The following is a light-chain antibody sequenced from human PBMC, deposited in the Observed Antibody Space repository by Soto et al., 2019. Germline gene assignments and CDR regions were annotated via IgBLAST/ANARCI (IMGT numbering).Light chain of an antibody. CDR3: CSFAGSYTLYV. Sequence: LTQPRSVSGSPGQSVTISCTGTSSDVGGYSYVSWFQQHPGKAPKLMIYDVSKRPSGVPDRFSGSKSGNTASLTISGLQAEDEADYYCCSFAGSYTLYVFGTGTKVTVL. CDR1: SSDVGGYSY. V-gene: IGLV2-11*01. J-gene: IGLJ1*01. CDR2: DVS.